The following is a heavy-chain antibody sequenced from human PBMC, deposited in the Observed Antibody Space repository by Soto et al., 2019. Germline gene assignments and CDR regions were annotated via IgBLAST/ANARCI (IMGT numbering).Heavy chain of an antibody. V-gene: IGHV3-11*06. Sequence: GGSLRLSCAASGFTFSDYYMSWIRQAPGKGLEWVSYISSSSSYTNYADSVKGRFTISRDNAKNSLYLQMNSLRAEDTAVYYCARCYTPYYYYYMDVWGKGTTVTVSS. CDR2: ISSSSSYT. CDR1: GFTFSDYY. D-gene: IGHD2-2*02. J-gene: IGHJ6*03. CDR3: ARCYTPYYYYYMDV.